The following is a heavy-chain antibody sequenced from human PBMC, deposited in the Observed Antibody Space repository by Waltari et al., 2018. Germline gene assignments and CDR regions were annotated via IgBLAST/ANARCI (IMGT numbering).Heavy chain of an antibody. J-gene: IGHJ4*02. D-gene: IGHD3-22*01. CDR3: ARGFAFYYDSSGYYGY. CDR1: GFTFSSYS. V-gene: IGHV3-21*01. CDR2: ISSSSSYI. Sequence: EVQLVESGGGLVKPGGSLRLSCAASGFTFSSYSMNWVRQAPGKGLEWVSSISSSSSYIYYADSVKGRFTISRDNAKNSLYLQMNSLRAEDTAVYYCARGFAFYYDSSGYYGYWGQGTLVTVSS.